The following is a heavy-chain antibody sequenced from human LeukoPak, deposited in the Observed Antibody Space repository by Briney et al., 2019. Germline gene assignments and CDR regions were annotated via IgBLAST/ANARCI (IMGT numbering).Heavy chain of an antibody. J-gene: IGHJ4*02. CDR1: GFTFTNYN. V-gene: IGHV3-21*01. D-gene: IGHD1-26*01. Sequence: PGGSLRLSCAASGFTFTNYNMNWVRQAPGKGLEWVSSITGSSRYIYYGDPVKGRFTISRDNAKNSLFLQMNSLRAEDTAVYYCARDRGSYTLNSWGQGTLVTVSS. CDR3: ARDRGSYTLNS. CDR2: ITGSSRYI.